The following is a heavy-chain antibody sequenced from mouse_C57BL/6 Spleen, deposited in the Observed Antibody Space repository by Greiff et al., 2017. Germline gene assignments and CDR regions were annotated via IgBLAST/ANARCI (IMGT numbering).Heavy chain of an antibody. CDR3: ARHPGYYFDY. V-gene: IGHV5-6*01. J-gene: IGHJ2*01. Sequence: EVKLMESGGDLVKPGGSLKLSCAASGFTFSSYGMSWVRQTPDKRLEWVATISSGGSYTYYPDSVKGRFTISRDNAKNTLYLQMSSLKSEDTAMYYCARHPGYYFDYWGQGTTLTVSS. CDR2: ISSGGSYT. CDR1: GFTFSSYG.